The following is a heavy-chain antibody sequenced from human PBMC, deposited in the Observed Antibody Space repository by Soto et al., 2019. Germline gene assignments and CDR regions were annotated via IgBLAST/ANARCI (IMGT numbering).Heavy chain of an antibody. CDR3: ARVGLRWPYDAFDI. V-gene: IGHV1-2*04. CDR2: INPNSGGT. J-gene: IGHJ3*02. CDR1: GYTFTGYY. Sequence: ASVKVSSKASGYTFTGYYMHWVRQAPGQGLEWMGWINPNSGGTNYAQKFQGWVTMTRDTSISTAYMELSRLRSDDTAVYYCARVGLRWPYDAFDIWGQGTMVTVSS. D-gene: IGHD4-17*01.